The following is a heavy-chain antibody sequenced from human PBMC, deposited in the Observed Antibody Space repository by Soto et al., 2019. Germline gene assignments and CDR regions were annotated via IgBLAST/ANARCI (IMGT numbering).Heavy chain of an antibody. CDR2: INPDGSAT. D-gene: IGHD5-18*01. V-gene: IGHV3-74*01. J-gene: IGHJ4*02. Sequence: GGSLRLSCAASGFTFSSYWMHWVRQAPGKGLVWVSRINPDGSATNYADSVKGRFTISRDNAKNTLYLQMNSLRAEDTAVFYCGRGGSDSPMAPGYWGQGTLVTVSS. CDR3: GRGGSDSPMAPGY. CDR1: GFTFSSYW.